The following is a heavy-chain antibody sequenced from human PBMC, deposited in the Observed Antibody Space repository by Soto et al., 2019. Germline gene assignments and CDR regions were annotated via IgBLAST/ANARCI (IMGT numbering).Heavy chain of an antibody. J-gene: IGHJ5*02. CDR1: GFTFSRYA. V-gene: IGHV3-23*01. CDR2: IGGDGEST. D-gene: IGHD4-17*01. CDR3: AKVGEFDP. Sequence: PGGSLRLSCAASGFTFSRYAMSWVRQIPGKGLECVSAIGGDGESTHYADSVKGRFTISRDNSKNTLYLQLNSLRVEDTAVYYCAKVGEFDPWGQGTLVTVS.